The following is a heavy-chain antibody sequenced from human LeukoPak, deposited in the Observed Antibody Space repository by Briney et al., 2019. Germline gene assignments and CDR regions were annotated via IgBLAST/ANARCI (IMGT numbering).Heavy chain of an antibody. Sequence: GGSLKLFCAASGFTFSSYWMYCVRQDSGKGLVWVSRINTDGGTLSYADAVQGRFTISRDNAKNTLYLQMNSLRAEDTAVYYCARYEGGAGKEWGQGTLVTVSS. D-gene: IGHD1-1*01. CDR1: GFTFSSYW. J-gene: IGHJ4*02. CDR2: INTDGGTL. CDR3: ARYEGGAGKE. V-gene: IGHV3-74*01.